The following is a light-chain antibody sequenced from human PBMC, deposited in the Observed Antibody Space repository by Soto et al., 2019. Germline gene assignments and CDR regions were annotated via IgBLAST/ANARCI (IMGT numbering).Light chain of an antibody. V-gene: IGKV3-15*01. J-gene: IGKJ1*01. CDR3: QQYNSWPWT. CDR2: GAS. Sequence: IVLTQPPATLSVSPGEGTPLSCRAGQSVSSKLAWYQQKPGQAPRLLIYGASTRATGIPARFSGSGSGTEFTLIISSLQSEDSAVYFCQQYNSWPWTFGQGTKVDIK. CDR1: QSVSSK.